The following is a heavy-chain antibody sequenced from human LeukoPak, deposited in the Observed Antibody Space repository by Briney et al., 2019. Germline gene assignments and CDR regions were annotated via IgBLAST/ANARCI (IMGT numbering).Heavy chain of an antibody. J-gene: IGHJ5*02. CDR2: IKPNSGDT. D-gene: IGHD3-10*01. Sequence: GASVKVSCKASGYIFADYYMHWVRQAPGQGLEWMGWIKPNSGDTRSAQKFQGRVTMTRDTSISTAYMELSSLRYDDTAVYYCATNILVRDIINWFDPWGQGTLVTVSS. V-gene: IGHV1-2*02. CDR1: GYIFADYY. CDR3: ATNILVRDIINWFDP.